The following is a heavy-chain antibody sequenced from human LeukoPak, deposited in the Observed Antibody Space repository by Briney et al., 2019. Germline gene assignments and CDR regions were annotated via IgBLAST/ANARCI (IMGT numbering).Heavy chain of an antibody. CDR2: INHSGST. Sequence: PSETLSLTCAVYGGSFSGYYWSWIRQPPGKGLEWIGEINHSGSTNYNPSLKSRVTISVDTSKNQFSLKLSSVTAADTAVYYCASLPGPYDSSGYYWRDYWGQGTLVTVSS. D-gene: IGHD3-22*01. J-gene: IGHJ4*02. CDR1: GGSFSGYY. CDR3: ASLPGPYDSSGYYWRDY. V-gene: IGHV4-34*01.